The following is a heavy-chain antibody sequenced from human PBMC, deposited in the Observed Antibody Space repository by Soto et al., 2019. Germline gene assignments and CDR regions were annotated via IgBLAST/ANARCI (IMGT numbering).Heavy chain of an antibody. CDR3: ARRSSVGYYYYGMDV. Sequence: LGESLKISCKGSGYSFTSYWIGWVRQVPGKGLEWMGIIYTGDSDTRYSPSFQGQVTISADKSISTAYLQWSSLKASDTAMYYCARRSSVGYYYYGMDVWGQGTTVTVSS. CDR2: IYTGDSDT. V-gene: IGHV5-51*01. CDR1: GYSFTSYW. J-gene: IGHJ6*01. D-gene: IGHD6-6*01.